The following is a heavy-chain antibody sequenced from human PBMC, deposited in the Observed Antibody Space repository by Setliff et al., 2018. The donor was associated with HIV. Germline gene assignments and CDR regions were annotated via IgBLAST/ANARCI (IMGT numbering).Heavy chain of an antibody. D-gene: IGHD3-9*01. J-gene: IGHJ5*02. CDR2: IYYSGST. CDR1: GGSISSYY. CDR3: ARHRYYDILFDP. V-gene: IGHV4-59*08. Sequence: PSETLSLTCTVSGGSISSYYWSWIRQPPGKGLESIGSIYYSGSTYYKPSLKSRVTISVDSSRNQFSLRLSSVTAADTAVYYCARHRYYDILFDPWGQGTLVTVSS.